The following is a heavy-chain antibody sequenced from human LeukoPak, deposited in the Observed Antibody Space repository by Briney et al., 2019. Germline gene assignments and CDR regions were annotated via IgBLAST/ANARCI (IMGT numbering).Heavy chain of an antibody. CDR2: INAGNGNT. D-gene: IGHD3-10*01. V-gene: IGHV1-3*01. J-gene: IGHJ6*02. Sequence: ASVKVSCKASGYTFTSYAMHWVRQAPGQRLEWMGWINAGNGNTKYSQKFQGRVTITRDTSASTAYMELSSLRSEDTAVYYCARDDGSGSYYYYYGMDVWGQGTTVTVSS. CDR1: GYTFTSYA. CDR3: ARDDGSGSYYYYYGMDV.